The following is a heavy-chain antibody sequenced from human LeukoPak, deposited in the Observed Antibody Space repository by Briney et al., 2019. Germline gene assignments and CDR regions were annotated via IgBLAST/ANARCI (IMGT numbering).Heavy chain of an antibody. J-gene: IGHJ5*02. D-gene: IGHD4-17*01. CDR3: ARSGRITTVTPRVNWFDP. Sequence: ASVKVSCKASGYTFTSYDINWVRQATGQGLEWMGWMNPNSGNTGYAQKFQGRVTMARNTSISTAYMELSSLRSEDTAVYYCARSGRITTVTPRVNWFDPWGQGTLVTVSS. CDR2: MNPNSGNT. V-gene: IGHV1-8*01. CDR1: GYTFTSYD.